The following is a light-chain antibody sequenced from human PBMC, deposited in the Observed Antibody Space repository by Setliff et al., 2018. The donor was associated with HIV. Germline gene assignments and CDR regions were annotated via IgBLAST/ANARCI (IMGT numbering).Light chain of an antibody. CDR1: SSDVGSYNL. Sequence: QSVLTQPASVSGSPGQSITISCTGTSSDVGSYNLFSWYQQRPGKAPKLMIYEVSKRPSGVSNRFSGSKSGNAASLTISGLQSEDEADYYCCSYAGSYTLLFGGGTK. CDR3: CSYAGSYTLL. CDR2: EVS. J-gene: IGLJ2*01. V-gene: IGLV2-23*02.